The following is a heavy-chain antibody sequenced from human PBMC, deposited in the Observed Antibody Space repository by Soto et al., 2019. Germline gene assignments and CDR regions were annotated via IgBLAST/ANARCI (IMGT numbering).Heavy chain of an antibody. D-gene: IGHD6-19*01. J-gene: IGHJ4*02. CDR2: IYYSGST. Sequence: SETLSLTCTVSGGSISSGGYYWSWIRQHPGKGLEWIGYIYYSGSTYYNPSLKSRVTISVDTSKNQFSLKLSSVTAADTAVYYCASGYSSGPPRFDYWGQGTQVTVSS. CDR3: ASGYSSGPPRFDY. CDR1: GGSISSGGYY. V-gene: IGHV4-31*03.